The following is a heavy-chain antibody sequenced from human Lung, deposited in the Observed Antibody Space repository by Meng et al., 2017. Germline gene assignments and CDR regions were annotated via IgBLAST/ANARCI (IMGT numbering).Heavy chain of an antibody. J-gene: IGHJ4*02. CDR1: GFSCTYAW. D-gene: IGHD6-13*01. CDR3: ATGAAAADH. CDR2: IKSNSDGGTT. Sequence: VRRVGCGEGLVMRGGSLRLSCVASGFSCTYAWMSGVCQAPGKGLEWVGRIKSNSDGGTTDYDAPVKGRFTISRDDSKNTLYLQMNSLITEDTAVYFCATGAAAADHWGQGTLVTVSS. V-gene: IGHV3-15*01.